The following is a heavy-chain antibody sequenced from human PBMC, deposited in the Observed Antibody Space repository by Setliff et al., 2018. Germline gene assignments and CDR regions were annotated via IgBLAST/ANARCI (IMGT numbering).Heavy chain of an antibody. D-gene: IGHD2-15*01. J-gene: IGHJ4*02. CDR3: ARTCSGSGCYAGLES. Sequence: PGGSLRLSCAASGFTFSSYAMHWVRQAPGKGLEWVAVIWHDGGNKYHADSVKGRFTISRDNSKNTLYLQMNSLRPEDTAVYYCARTCSGSGCYAGLESWGQGTPVTVS. CDR1: GFTFSSYA. CDR2: IWHDGGNK. V-gene: IGHV3-33*08.